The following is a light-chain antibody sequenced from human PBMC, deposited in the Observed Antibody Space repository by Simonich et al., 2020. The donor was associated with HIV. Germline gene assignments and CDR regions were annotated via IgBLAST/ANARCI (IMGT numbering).Light chain of an antibody. Sequence: DIVMTQSPDSLAVSLGERATINCKSSQGGLYSSNNKNYLAWYQQKPGQPPKLLIYWASTRESGVPDRFSGSGSGTDFTLTISSLQAEDVAVYYCQQYYSTPRTFGQGTKVEIK. CDR1: QGGLYSSNNKNY. V-gene: IGKV4-1*01. J-gene: IGKJ1*01. CDR3: QQYYSTPRT. CDR2: WAS.